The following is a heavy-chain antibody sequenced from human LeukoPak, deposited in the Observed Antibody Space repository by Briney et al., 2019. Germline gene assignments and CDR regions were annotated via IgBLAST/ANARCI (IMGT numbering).Heavy chain of an antibody. Sequence: GGSLRLSCAASGFTFSSYSMNWVSQAPGKGLEWVSSISSSSSYIYYADSVKGRFTISRDNAKNSLYLQMNSLRAEDTAVYYCARERPYGAPHAFDIWGQGTMVTVSS. CDR1: GFTFSSYS. J-gene: IGHJ3*02. D-gene: IGHD4-17*01. CDR2: ISSSSSYI. V-gene: IGHV3-21*01. CDR3: ARERPYGAPHAFDI.